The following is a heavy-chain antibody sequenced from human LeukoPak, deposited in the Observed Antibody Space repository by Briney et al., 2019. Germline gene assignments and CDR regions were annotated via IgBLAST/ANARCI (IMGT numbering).Heavy chain of an antibody. CDR3: ARRGSSGYYSP. CDR2: IYYTGST. CDR1: GVSINSYY. Sequence: MSSETLSLTCSVSGVSINSYYWSWSRQPPGKELEWIGYIYYTGSTNYNPSPKSRVTISLDTSKNQFSLKLSSVTAADTAVYYCARRGSSGYYSPWGQGTLVTVSS. V-gene: IGHV4-59*01. D-gene: IGHD3-22*01. J-gene: IGHJ4*02.